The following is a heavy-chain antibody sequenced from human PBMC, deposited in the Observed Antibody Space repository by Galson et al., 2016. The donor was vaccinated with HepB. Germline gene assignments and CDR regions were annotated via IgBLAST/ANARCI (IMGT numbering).Heavy chain of an antibody. V-gene: IGHV3-23*01. Sequence: SLRLSCAASGFTFSSYAMSWVRQAPGKGLEWVSAISGGGGSTYYADSVKGRFTISRDNSKNTLYLQMNSLRAEDTAVHYCAKGGSMSGCAISDYWGPGTLVTVSS. CDR3: AKGGSMSGCAISDY. D-gene: IGHD3-16*01. CDR1: GFTFSSYA. J-gene: IGHJ4*02. CDR2: ISGGGGST.